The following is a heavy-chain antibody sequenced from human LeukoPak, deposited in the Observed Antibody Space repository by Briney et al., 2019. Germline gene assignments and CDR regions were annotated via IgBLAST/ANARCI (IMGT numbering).Heavy chain of an antibody. CDR1: GGTFGSYA. CDR3: ARDRDGYNPYDY. Sequence: SVKVSCKASGGTFGSYAISWVRQAPGQGLEWMGGIIPIFGTANYAQKFQGRVTITADESTSTAYMELSSLRSEDTAVYYCARDRDGYNPYDYWGQGTLVTVSS. J-gene: IGHJ4*02. CDR2: IIPIFGTA. D-gene: IGHD5-24*01. V-gene: IGHV1-69*13.